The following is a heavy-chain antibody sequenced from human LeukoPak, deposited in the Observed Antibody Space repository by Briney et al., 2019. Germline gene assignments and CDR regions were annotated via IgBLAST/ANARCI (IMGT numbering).Heavy chain of an antibody. CDR2: ISYDGSNK. CDR3: AKDPYSSGSPWGWFDP. D-gene: IGHD6-19*01. V-gene: IGHV3-30*18. Sequence: GGSLRLSCAASGFTFSSYGMHWVRQAPGKGLEWVAVISYDGSNKYYADSVKGRFTISRDNSKNTLYLQMNSLRAEDTAVYYCAKDPYSSGSPWGWFDPWGQGTLVTVSS. J-gene: IGHJ5*02. CDR1: GFTFSSYG.